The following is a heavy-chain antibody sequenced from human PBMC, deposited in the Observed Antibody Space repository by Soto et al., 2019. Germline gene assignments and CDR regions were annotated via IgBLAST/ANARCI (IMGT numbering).Heavy chain of an antibody. CDR2: ISGYNDNT. J-gene: IGHJ6*02. D-gene: IGHD6-19*01. CDR3: SRFIMVGGWFDPNYYHGMDV. CDR1: GYTFSNYG. Sequence: QVQLVQSGAEVKKPGASVTVSCKTSGYTFSNYGINWVRQAPGQGLGWIGWISGYNDNTNYAQTVQGRVTMTTDTSTGTVYMELRSLKSDDTPIYYCSRFIMVGGWFDPNYYHGMDVWGQGTTVTVSS. V-gene: IGHV1-18*01.